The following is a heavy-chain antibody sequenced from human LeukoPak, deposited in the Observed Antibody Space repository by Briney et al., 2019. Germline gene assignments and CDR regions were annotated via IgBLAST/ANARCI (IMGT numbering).Heavy chain of an antibody. D-gene: IGHD5-24*01. V-gene: IGHV1-8*02. CDR1: GYTFTDYS. CDR2: MNPNSGNT. CDR3: VREPTKMASAE. J-gene: IGHJ4*02. Sequence: ASVKVSCKASGYTFTDYSMHWVRQAPGQGLEWMGWMNPNSGNTGYAQKFQGRVTMTRNTSISTAYMELSSLRSEDTAVYYCVREPTKMASAEWGQGTLVTVSS.